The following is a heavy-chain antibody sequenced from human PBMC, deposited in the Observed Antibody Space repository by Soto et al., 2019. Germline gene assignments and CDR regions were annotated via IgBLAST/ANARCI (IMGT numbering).Heavy chain of an antibody. CDR2: VSAGGDMT. D-gene: IGHD3-10*01. CDR1: GFTFSSYA. J-gene: IGHJ6*02. CDR3: ARGDRGGSGSPASYYYSGLDV. Sequence: DVQLLESGGHLVQPGGSLRLSCAASGFTFSSYAMSWVRQAPGKGLEWVSSVSAGGDMTYYSDSVKGRFTISRATSNNSLFLQMTSPRIEDTALYYCARGDRGGSGSPASYYYSGLDVWGQGATVTVS. V-gene: IGHV3-23*01.